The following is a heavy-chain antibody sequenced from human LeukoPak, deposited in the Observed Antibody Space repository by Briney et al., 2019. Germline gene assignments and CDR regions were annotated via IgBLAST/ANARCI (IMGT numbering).Heavy chain of an antibody. D-gene: IGHD4-17*01. CDR1: GVTFSSYW. Sequence: GRSLRLSCAASGVTFSSYWMNAVRQAPGKRLEWVANIKQEGSEKYYVGSVKGRFTISRDNAKNSLYLQMNSLRAEDTAVYYCARDCYGDYVYYFDYWGQGTLVTVSS. J-gene: IGHJ4*02. V-gene: IGHV3-7*01. CDR3: ARDCYGDYVYYFDY. CDR2: IKQEGSEK.